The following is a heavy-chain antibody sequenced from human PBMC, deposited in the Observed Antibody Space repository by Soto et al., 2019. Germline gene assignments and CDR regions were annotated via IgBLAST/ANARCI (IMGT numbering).Heavy chain of an antibody. CDR3: ARGMTPPGAPVWYYFDS. J-gene: IGHJ4*02. V-gene: IGHV4-4*07. CDR1: GASITGSSY. Sequence: SETLSLTCTVSGASITGSSYWSWIRQPAGKGLEWIGRFSLSGTTNYNPSLRSRVTMSADVSKNQFSLRLTSVTAADTALYYCARGMTPPGAPVWYYFDSWGQGTLVTVS. D-gene: IGHD2-8*02. CDR2: FSLSGTT.